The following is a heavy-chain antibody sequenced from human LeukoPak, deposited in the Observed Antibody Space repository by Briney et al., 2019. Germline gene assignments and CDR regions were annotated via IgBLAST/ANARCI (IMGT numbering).Heavy chain of an antibody. CDR3: ARVEMATITLDY. D-gene: IGHD5-24*01. J-gene: IGHJ4*02. Sequence: ASVKVSCKASGYTFTGYYMHWVRQAPGQGLEWMGWINPNSGGTNYAQKFQGRVTMTRDTSISTAYMELSRLRSEDTAVYYCARVEMATITLDYWGQGTLVTVSS. CDR2: INPNSGGT. CDR1: GYTFTGYY. V-gene: IGHV1-2*02.